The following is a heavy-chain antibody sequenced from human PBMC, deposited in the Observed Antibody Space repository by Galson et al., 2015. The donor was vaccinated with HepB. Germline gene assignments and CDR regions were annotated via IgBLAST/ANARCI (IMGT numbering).Heavy chain of an antibody. CDR2: ISSSGTTI. V-gene: IGHV3-48*02. CDR1: GFTFSGHS. Sequence: SLRLSCAASGFTFSGHSMNWVRQAPGKGLEWVSYISSSGTTIYYADSVKGRFTISRDNAKNSLYLQMNSLGDEDTAVYYCARDPSPTTDAWYYFDYWGQGTLVTVSS. J-gene: IGHJ4*02. D-gene: IGHD1-1*01. CDR3: ARDPSPTTDAWYYFDY.